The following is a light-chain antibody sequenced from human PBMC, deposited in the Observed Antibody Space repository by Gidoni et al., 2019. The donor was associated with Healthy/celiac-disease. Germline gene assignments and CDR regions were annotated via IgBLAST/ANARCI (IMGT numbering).Light chain of an antibody. CDR2: KDS. J-gene: IGLJ3*02. CDR3: YSAADNIRV. Sequence: SYELTQPSFVSVSPGQTARITCSGDVLAKKYARWFQQKPGQAPVLVIYKDSERPSGIPERFSGSSSGTTVTLTISGAQVEDEADYYCYSAADNIRVFGGGTKLTVL. V-gene: IGLV3-27*01. CDR1: VLAKKY.